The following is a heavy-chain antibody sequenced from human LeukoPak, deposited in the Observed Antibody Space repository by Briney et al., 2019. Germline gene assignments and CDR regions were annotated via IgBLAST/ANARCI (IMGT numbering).Heavy chain of an antibody. Sequence: GASLQISCQGSGSMFTTYWIGWVRQLPGKGLEWMGIIYPGDSGTRYSPSFQGQVTISADKSISTASLQWSSLKASDTAMYYCARHISDCGGDCPFDSWGQGTLVTVSS. CDR3: ARHISDCGGDCPFDS. J-gene: IGHJ4*02. CDR1: GSMFTTYW. V-gene: IGHV5-51*01. CDR2: IYPGDSGT. D-gene: IGHD2-21*02.